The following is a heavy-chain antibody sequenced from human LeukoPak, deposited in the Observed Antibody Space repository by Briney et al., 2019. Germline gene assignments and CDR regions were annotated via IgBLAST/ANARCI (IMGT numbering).Heavy chain of an antibody. CDR1: GCGLSRDN. J-gene: IGHJ4*02. CDR2: ISETI. D-gene: IGHD3-16*01. V-gene: IGHV3-48*04. Sequence: VGFLRLSCIASGCGLSRDNMNWVRQAPGKGLEWVAHISETIYYADSVQGRFTISRDNAKNSLYLQMSNLRVDDTAMYYCVREVGRPKTFYFDSWGRGTPVTVSS. CDR3: VREVGRPKTFYFDS.